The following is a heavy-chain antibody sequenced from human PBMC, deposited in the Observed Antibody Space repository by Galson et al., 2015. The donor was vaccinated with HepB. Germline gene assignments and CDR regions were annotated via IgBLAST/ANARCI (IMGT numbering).Heavy chain of an antibody. CDR3: AREAPGGDYYYYSMDI. CDR2: IYYSGST. J-gene: IGHJ6*03. CDR1: RGSITSAGYS. Sequence: LTCAVSRGSITSAGYSWNWIRQPPGKGLEWIGNIYYSGSTNYNPSLKSRVTISVDTSRNQFSLKLSSVTAADTAVYYCAREAPGGDYYYYSMDIWGKGTTVTVSS. D-gene: IGHD3-10*01. V-gene: IGHV4-30-2*01.